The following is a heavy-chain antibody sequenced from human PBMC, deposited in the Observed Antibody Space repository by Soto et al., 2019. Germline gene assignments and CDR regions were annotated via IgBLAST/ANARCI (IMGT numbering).Heavy chain of an antibody. CDR2: IKQDGSEK. Sequence: EVQLVESGGGLVQPGGSLRLSCAASGFTFSSYWMSWVRQAPGKGLEWVANIKQDGSEKYYVDSVKGRFTISRDNAKNSLYLQMNSLRAEDTAVYYCARDLGAVAGTWFDYWGQGTLVTVSS. J-gene: IGHJ4*02. V-gene: IGHV3-7*03. CDR1: GFTFSSYW. CDR3: ARDLGAVAGTWFDY. D-gene: IGHD6-19*01.